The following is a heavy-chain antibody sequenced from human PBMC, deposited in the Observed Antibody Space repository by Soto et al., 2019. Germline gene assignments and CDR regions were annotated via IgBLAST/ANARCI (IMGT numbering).Heavy chain of an antibody. CDR3: ARSRSGWSQDY. Sequence: QVQLVQSGADVKKPGASVKVSCKTSGYTFLDYGLVWVRQAPGRGLEWMGWTNPNNDHSIYAQDLQGRVTMTTDKSTRTTYMELRSLRSDDTAVYYCARSRSGWSQDYWGQGTLVSVSS. J-gene: IGHJ4*02. CDR1: GYTFLDYG. CDR2: TNPNNDHS. D-gene: IGHD6-19*01. V-gene: IGHV1-18*01.